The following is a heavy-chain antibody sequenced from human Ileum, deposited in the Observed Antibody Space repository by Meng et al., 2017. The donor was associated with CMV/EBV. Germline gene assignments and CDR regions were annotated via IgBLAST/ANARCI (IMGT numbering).Heavy chain of an antibody. Sequence: GSLRLSCTVSGGSVSSGSYYWSWIRQPPGKGLEWIGYIYYSGSTNYNPSLKSRVTISVDTSKNQFSLKLSSVTAADTAVYYCARERYCGGDCSNWFDPWGQGTLVTVSS. V-gene: IGHV4-61*01. CDR1: GGSVSSGSYY. CDR3: ARERYCGGDCSNWFDP. CDR2: IYYSGST. D-gene: IGHD2-21*01. J-gene: IGHJ5*02.